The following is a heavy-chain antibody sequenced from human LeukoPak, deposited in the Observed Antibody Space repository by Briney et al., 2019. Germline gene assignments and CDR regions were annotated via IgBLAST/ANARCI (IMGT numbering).Heavy chain of an antibody. CDR3: ARGDDALDFWSGYPRRAFDI. V-gene: IGHV3-7*01. CDR2: IKQDGSEK. J-gene: IGHJ3*02. D-gene: IGHD3-3*01. CDR1: GFTFSSYW. Sequence: PGGSLRLSCAASGFTFSSYWMSWVRQAPGKGLEWVANIKQDGSEKYYVDSVKGRFTISRDNAKNSLYLQMNSLRAEDTAVYYCARGDDALDFWSGYPRRAFDIWGQGTMVTVSS.